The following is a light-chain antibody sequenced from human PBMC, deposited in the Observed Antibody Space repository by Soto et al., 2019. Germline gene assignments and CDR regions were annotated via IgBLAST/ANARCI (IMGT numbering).Light chain of an antibody. CDR2: GAS. CDR1: QSVTSNQ. J-gene: IGKJ4*01. Sequence: ETVLTQSPGTLPLSPEERATLSSRASQSVTSNQSAWYRHKPGQVPRLLINGASCRSTGIPDRFSVSGSWTDFTLTISRLEPEDFAVYYCHQYVSSPRTFGGGTKVEIK. V-gene: IGKV3-20*01. CDR3: HQYVSSPRT.